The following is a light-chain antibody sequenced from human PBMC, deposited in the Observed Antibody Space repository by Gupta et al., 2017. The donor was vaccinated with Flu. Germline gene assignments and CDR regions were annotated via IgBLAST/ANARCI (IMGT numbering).Light chain of an antibody. V-gene: IGKV3-11*01. CDR1: QSVSNL. J-gene: IGKJ4*01. CDR2: DAS. Sequence: EIVFTQSPATLSLSPGERASRSCRASQSVSNLLAWYQHKPGQSPRLIIYDASNRARGNPGSFCGGGEEKDFTLTSSGREDEDSAGYYEHQRSTLITFGRGTKVDIK. CDR3: HQRSTLIT.